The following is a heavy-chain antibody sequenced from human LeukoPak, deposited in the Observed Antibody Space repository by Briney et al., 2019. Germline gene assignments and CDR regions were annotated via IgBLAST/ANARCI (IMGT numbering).Heavy chain of an antibody. J-gene: IGHJ4*02. Sequence: PSETLSLTCAVSGGSISSGGYSWSWIRQPPGKGLEWIGYIYHSGITYYNPSLMSRVTMSLDRSKNQFSLKLTSVTAADTAVYYCARRVVANFYFNYWGQGALVTVSS. CDR2: IYHSGIT. V-gene: IGHV4-30-2*01. CDR3: ARRVVANFYFNY. CDR1: GGSISSGGYS.